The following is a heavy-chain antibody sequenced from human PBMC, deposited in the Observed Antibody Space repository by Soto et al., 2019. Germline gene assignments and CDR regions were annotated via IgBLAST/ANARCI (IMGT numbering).Heavy chain of an antibody. D-gene: IGHD3-22*01. V-gene: IGHV3-21*01. J-gene: IGHJ4*02. CDR3: ARGVDYYDSSGYWGY. CDR2: ISSSSSYI. Sequence: EVQLVESGGGLVKPGGSLRLSCAASGFTFSSYSMNWVRQAPGKGLEWVSSISSSSSYIYYADSVKGRFTISRDNAKNSRYLQMNSLRAEDTAVYYCARGVDYYDSSGYWGYWGQGTLVTVSS. CDR1: GFTFSSYS.